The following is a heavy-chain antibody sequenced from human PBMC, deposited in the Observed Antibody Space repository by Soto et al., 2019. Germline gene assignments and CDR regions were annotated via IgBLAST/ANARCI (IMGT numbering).Heavy chain of an antibody. V-gene: IGHV2-5*02. CDR3: THSFREGYNDDPHYFDY. CDR2: VYWDDDK. Sequence: QITLKESGPTLVKPTQTLTLTCTFSGFSLSTSGVGVGWIRQPPGKALEWLALVYWDDDKAYSPSLKSRLTITKDTSKNQVVLTMTNMDPVDTATYYCTHSFREGYNDDPHYFDYWGQGTLVTVSS. D-gene: IGHD5-12*01. CDR1: GFSLSTSGVG. J-gene: IGHJ4*02.